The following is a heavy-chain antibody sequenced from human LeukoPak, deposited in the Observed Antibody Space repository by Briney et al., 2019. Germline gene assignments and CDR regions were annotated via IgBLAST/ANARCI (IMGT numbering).Heavy chain of an antibody. CDR2: INSDGSST. CDR3: ARAYYDILTEGKFAFDI. CDR1: GFTFSSYW. D-gene: IGHD3-9*01. V-gene: IGHV3-74*01. J-gene: IGHJ3*02. Sequence: PGGSLRLSCAASGFTFSSYWMHWVRQAPGKGLVWVSRINSDGSSTSYADSVKGRFTISRDNAKNSLYLQMNSLRAEDTAVYYCARAYYDILTEGKFAFDIWGQGTMVTVSS.